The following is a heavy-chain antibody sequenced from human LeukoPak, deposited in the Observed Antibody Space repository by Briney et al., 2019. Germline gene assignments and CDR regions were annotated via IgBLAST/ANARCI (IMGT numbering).Heavy chain of an antibody. V-gene: IGHV3-33*06. CDR2: IWYDGSNK. D-gene: IGHD7-27*01. CDR1: GFTFSSYG. Sequence: GGSLRLSCAASGFTFSSYGMHWVRQAPGKGLEWGAVIWYDGSNKYYADSVKGRFTISRDNSKNTLYLQMNSLRAEDTAVYYCAKPWGGNYYYMDVWGKGTTVTVSS. CDR3: AKPWGGNYYYMDV. J-gene: IGHJ6*03.